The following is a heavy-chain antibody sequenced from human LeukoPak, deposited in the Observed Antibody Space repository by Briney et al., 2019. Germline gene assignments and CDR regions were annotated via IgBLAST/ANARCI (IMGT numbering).Heavy chain of an antibody. CDR2: INHSGST. J-gene: IGHJ3*02. CDR1: GGSFSGYY. Sequence: KPSETLSLTCAVYGGSFSGYYWSWIRQPPGKRLEWIGEINHSGSTNYNPSLKSRVTISVDTSKNQFSLKLSSVTAADTAVYYCASSTFGGVIVSDAFDIWGQGTMVTVSS. V-gene: IGHV4-34*01. D-gene: IGHD3-16*02. CDR3: ASSTFGGVIVSDAFDI.